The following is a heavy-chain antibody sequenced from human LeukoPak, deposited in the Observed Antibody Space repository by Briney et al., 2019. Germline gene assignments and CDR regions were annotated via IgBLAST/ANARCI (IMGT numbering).Heavy chain of an antibody. CDR1: GFTFSSYA. J-gene: IGHJ4*02. CDR2: INHSGST. CDR3: ARDISSSPHDY. D-gene: IGHD6-6*01. Sequence: GSLRLSCAASGFTFSSYAMSWVRQAPGKGLEWIGEINHSGSTNYNPSLKSRVTISVDTSKNQFSLKLSSVTAADTAVYYCARDISSSPHDYWGQGTLVTVSS. V-gene: IGHV4-34*01.